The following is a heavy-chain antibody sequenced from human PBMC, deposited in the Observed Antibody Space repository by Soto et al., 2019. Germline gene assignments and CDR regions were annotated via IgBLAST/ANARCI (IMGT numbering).Heavy chain of an antibody. Sequence: SETLSLTCAVSGGSISSGGYSWSWIRQPPGKGLEWIGYIYHSGSTYYNPSLKSRVTISVDRSKNQFSLKLSSVTAADTAVYYCAGWYYYGSGNYYYGVDVWGQGTTVTVSS. CDR1: GGSISSGGYS. J-gene: IGHJ6*02. CDR2: IYHSGST. V-gene: IGHV4-30-2*01. CDR3: AGWYYYGSGNYYYGVDV. D-gene: IGHD3-10*01.